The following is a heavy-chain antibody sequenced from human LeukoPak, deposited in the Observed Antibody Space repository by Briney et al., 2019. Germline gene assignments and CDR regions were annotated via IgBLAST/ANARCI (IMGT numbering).Heavy chain of an antibody. CDR3: ATVEGYDILTGYPYYYYYMDV. CDR1: GGTFSSYA. CDR2: IIPIFGTA. D-gene: IGHD3-9*01. V-gene: IGHV1-69*13. Sequence: GASVKVSCKASGGTFSSYAISWVRQAPGQGLEWMGGIIPIFGTANYAQKFQGRVTITADESTSTAYMELSSLRSEDTAVYYCATVEGYDILTGYPYYYYYMDVWGKGTTVTISS. J-gene: IGHJ6*03.